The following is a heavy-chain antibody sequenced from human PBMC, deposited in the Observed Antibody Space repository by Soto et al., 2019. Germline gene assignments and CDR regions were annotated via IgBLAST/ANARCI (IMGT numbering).Heavy chain of an antibody. CDR1: GFTLSSYP. J-gene: IGHJ4*02. CDR2: IGAGADTT. V-gene: IGHV3-23*01. CDR3: AKYVTPCSGGSCYRNFDY. Sequence: GGSLRLSCAASGFTLSSYPMSWVRQAPGKGLEWVSAIGAGADTTYYADSVKGRFTISRDNYKNTLYLQMNSLRADDTAVYYCAKYVTPCSGGSCYRNFDYWGQGTLVTVSS. D-gene: IGHD2-15*01.